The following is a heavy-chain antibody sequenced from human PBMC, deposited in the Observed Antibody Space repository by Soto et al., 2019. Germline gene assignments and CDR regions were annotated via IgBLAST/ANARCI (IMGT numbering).Heavy chain of an antibody. D-gene: IGHD3-16*01. Sequence: EVQLVESGGGLVQPGGSLRLSCAASGFTFSTYWMTWVRRPPGKGLEWVANLDQDGSERYYVDSVRGRFTISRDNAKNSLYLQMNSLRAEDTAGYYCVCGGHFFVYWGRGTRVTVSP. CDR2: LDQDGSER. J-gene: IGHJ4*02. CDR3: VCGGHFFVY. V-gene: IGHV3-7*01. CDR1: GFTFSTYW.